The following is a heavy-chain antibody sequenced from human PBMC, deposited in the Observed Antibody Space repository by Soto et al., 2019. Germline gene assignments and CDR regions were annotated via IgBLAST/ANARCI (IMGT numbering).Heavy chain of an antibody. CDR3: ARGSYDYVWGSSPYYFDY. Sequence: ASVMVSCKASGYTFTSYGISWVRQAPGQGLEWMGWISAYNGNTNYAQKLQGRVTMTTDTSTGTAYMELRSLRSDDTAVYYCARGSYDYVWGSSPYYFDYWGQGTLVTVSS. CDR1: GYTFTSYG. CDR2: ISAYNGNT. J-gene: IGHJ4*02. V-gene: IGHV1-18*04. D-gene: IGHD3-16*01.